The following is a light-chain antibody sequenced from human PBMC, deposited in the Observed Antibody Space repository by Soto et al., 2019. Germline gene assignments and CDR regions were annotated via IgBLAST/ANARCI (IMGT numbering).Light chain of an antibody. V-gene: IGLV6-57*02. Sequence: NFMLTQPHSVSESPGKTVTISCTGSSGSIASNYVQWFQQRPGSAPTTVIYEDNKRPSGVPDRFSGSIDSSSNSAFLTISGLKTEDEADYYCQSYGDNNQVFGGGTKVTVL. CDR2: EDN. CDR1: SGSIASNY. CDR3: QSYGDNNQV. J-gene: IGLJ3*02.